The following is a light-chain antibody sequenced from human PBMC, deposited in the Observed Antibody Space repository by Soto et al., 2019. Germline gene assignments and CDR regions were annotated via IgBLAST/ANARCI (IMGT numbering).Light chain of an antibody. CDR2: STS. CDR3: AAWDDRLDVYV. CDR1: ISNIGSNT. Sequence: QSVLTQPPSASGTPGQIVAISFSGSISNIGSNTVTWYQQLPGTAPKLLIYSTSQRSSGVPGRFSGSKSGASASLSISGLQSEDEADYYCAAWDDRLDVYVFGTGTKVTVL. V-gene: IGLV1-44*01. J-gene: IGLJ1*01.